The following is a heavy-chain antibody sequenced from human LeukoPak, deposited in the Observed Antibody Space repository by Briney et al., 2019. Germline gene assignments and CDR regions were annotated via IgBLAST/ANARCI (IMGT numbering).Heavy chain of an antibody. D-gene: IGHD1-26*01. V-gene: IGHV1-69*01. Sequence: SVKVSCKASGGTFSSYAISWVRQAPGQGLEWMGGIIPIFGTSNYAQKFQGRVTITADESTSTAYMELSSLRSEDTAVYYCARSRIVGALGSFDYWGQGTLVTVSS. CDR2: IIPIFGTS. J-gene: IGHJ4*02. CDR1: GGTFSSYA. CDR3: ARSRIVGALGSFDY.